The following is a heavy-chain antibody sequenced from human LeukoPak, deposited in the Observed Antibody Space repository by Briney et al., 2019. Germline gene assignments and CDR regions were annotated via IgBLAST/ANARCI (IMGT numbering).Heavy chain of an antibody. Sequence: SQTLSLTCTVSGGSISTGSYDWSWIRQPAGKGLEWIGRIYTSGSTNYNPSLKSRVTISVDTSKNQFSLKLSPVTAADTAVYYCARASGSGWHYWGQGTLVTVSS. J-gene: IGHJ4*02. V-gene: IGHV4-61*02. CDR2: IYTSGST. CDR3: ARASGSGWHY. CDR1: GGSISTGSYD. D-gene: IGHD6-19*01.